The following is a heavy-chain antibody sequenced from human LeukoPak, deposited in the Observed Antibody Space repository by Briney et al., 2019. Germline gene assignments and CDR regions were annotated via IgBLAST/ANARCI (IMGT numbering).Heavy chain of an antibody. Sequence: ASVKVSCKASGYSFTYYYIHWVRQAPGQGLEWMGWISPDSGGTNNAQEFQGRVTMTRDTSISTAYMEVNRLRSDDTAVYFRAIKTSYSDFDYWGQGTLVTVSS. J-gene: IGHJ4*02. V-gene: IGHV1-2*02. D-gene: IGHD2-15*01. CDR3: AIKTSYSDFDY. CDR2: ISPDSGGT. CDR1: GYSFTYYY.